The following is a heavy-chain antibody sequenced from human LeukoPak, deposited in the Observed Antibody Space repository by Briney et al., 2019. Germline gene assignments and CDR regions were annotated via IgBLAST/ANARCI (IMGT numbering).Heavy chain of an antibody. D-gene: IGHD6-19*01. CDR1: GYSFTIYA. CDR3: ARVAEYSSGWYDPFDY. Sequence: GASVTVSCTASGYSFTIYAMNWVRQAPGQGLEWMGWINTNTGNPTYAQGFTGRCVFSLDTSVSTAYLQISSLKAEDTAVYSCARVAEYSSGWYDPFDYWGQGTLVTVSS. V-gene: IGHV7-4-1*02. J-gene: IGHJ4*02. CDR2: INTNTGNP.